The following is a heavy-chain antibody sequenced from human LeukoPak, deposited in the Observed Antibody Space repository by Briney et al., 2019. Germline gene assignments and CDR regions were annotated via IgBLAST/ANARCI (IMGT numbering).Heavy chain of an antibody. Sequence: SVKVSCKASGGTFSSSAISWVRQAPGQGLEWMGGIIPIFGTANYAQKFQGRVTITTDESTSTVYIELMSLRYEDTAVYYCARDLSYYDSSGYYDPSSYTFDIWGQGTMVTVSS. V-gene: IGHV1-69*05. D-gene: IGHD3-22*01. CDR1: GGTFSSSA. CDR3: ARDLSYYDSSGYYDPSSYTFDI. CDR2: IIPIFGTA. J-gene: IGHJ3*02.